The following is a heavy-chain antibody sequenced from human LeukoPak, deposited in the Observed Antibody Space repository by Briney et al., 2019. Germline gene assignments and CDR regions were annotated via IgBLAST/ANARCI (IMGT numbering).Heavy chain of an antibody. J-gene: IGHJ4*02. Sequence: SETLSLTCTVSGGSIRSYYWGWIRQPPGKGLEWIGYIYYSGDTTHNPSLRSRVSLSVDTPKNQFSLKLNSVTAADTAVYYCARDKQPGDHWGQGILVTVSS. CDR2: IYYSGDT. CDR3: ARDKQPGDH. V-gene: IGHV4-59*01. D-gene: IGHD5-18*01. CDR1: GGSIRSYY.